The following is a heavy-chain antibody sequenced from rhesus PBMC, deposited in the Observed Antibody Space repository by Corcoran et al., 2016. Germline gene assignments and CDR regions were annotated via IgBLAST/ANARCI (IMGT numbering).Heavy chain of an antibody. J-gene: IGHJ4*01. V-gene: IGHV3-16*02. Sequence: EVQLVESGGGLVQPGGSLRLSCAASGFTFSNYWMSWVRQAHGQGLDWVGRIKNKADGVTAAYAESVKGRFTSSSDDSKNTLYLQMNSLKTEDTAVYYCTRMYCTSTTCYAYYFDYWGQGVLVTVSS. D-gene: IGHD2-2*01. CDR1: GFTFSNYW. CDR2: IKNKADGVTA. CDR3: TRMYCTSTTCYAYYFDY.